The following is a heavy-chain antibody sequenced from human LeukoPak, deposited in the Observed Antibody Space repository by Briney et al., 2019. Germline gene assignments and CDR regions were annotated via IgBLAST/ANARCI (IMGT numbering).Heavy chain of an antibody. Sequence: SETLSLTCTVSGGSISSYYWSWIRQPPGKGLEWIGYIYYSGSTNYNPSLKSRVTISVDTSKNQFSLKLSSVTAADTAVYYCXXXXXXXFWSGYYTAWGQGTLVTVSS. D-gene: IGHD3-3*01. CDR1: GGSISSYY. V-gene: IGHV4-59*08. CDR2: IYYSGST. J-gene: IGHJ4*02. CDR3: XXXXXXXFWSGYYTA.